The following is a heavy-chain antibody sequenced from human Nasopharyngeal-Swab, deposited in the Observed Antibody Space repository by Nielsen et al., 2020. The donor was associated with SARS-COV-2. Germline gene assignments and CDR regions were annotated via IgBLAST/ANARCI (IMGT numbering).Heavy chain of an antibody. CDR3: ARLQPDYGGKSNWFDP. V-gene: IGHV5-51*01. Sequence: KVSCKGSGYSFTSYWIGWVRQMPAKGLEWMGIIYPGDSDTRYSPSFQGQVTISADKSISTAYLQWSSLKASGTAMYYCARLQPDYGGKSNWFDPWGQGTLVTVSS. CDR1: GYSFTSYW. D-gene: IGHD4-23*01. CDR2: IYPGDSDT. J-gene: IGHJ5*02.